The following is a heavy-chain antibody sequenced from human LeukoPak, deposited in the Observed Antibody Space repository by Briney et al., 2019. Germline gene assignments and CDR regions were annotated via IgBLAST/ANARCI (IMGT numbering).Heavy chain of an antibody. J-gene: IGHJ6*03. Sequence: PGGSLRLSCAASGIAFGSHGMNWVRQAPGKGLEWVSYINVGSSTIYYADSVKGRVTISRDNAKNLLYLRMNNLRAEDTAVYYCAREGRSNFGRPGTYDYYYYMDVWGKGTTVTVSS. V-gene: IGHV3-48*04. CDR2: INVGSSTI. CDR1: GIAFGSHG. D-gene: IGHD3-3*01. CDR3: AREGRSNFGRPGTYDYYYYMDV.